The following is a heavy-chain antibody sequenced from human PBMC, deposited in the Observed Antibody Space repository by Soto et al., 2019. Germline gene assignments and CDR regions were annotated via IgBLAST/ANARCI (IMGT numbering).Heavy chain of an antibody. D-gene: IGHD1-26*01. Sequence: QLVEFGGGLVQPGRSLRLSCTGSGFNFGEYPLAWVRQAPGRGLEWLSCIIAKADGETVEYAASVRGRFTISRDDSKSVAYLQMNSLKIEDTGIYYCNRWSTKSWSWSNFWGQGTLVTVSS. CDR3: NRWSTKSWSWSNF. V-gene: IGHV3-49*04. CDR2: IIAKADGETV. J-gene: IGHJ4*02. CDR1: GFNFGEYP.